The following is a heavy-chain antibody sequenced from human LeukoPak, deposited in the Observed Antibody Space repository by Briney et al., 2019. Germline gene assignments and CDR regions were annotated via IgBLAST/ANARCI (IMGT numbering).Heavy chain of an antibody. Sequence: PGGSLRLSCAASGFTFSSYGMHWVRQAPGKGLEWVAVISYDGSNKYYADSVKGRFTISRDNSKNTLYLQMNSLRAEDTAVYYCAKDGIPEYSSGWYYFDYWGQGTLVTVSS. D-gene: IGHD6-19*01. J-gene: IGHJ4*02. CDR2: ISYDGSNK. V-gene: IGHV3-30*18. CDR3: AKDGIPEYSSGWYYFDY. CDR1: GFTFSSYG.